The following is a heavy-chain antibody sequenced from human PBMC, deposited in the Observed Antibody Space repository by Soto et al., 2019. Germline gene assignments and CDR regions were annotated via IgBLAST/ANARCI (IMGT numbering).Heavy chain of an antibody. CDR3: ARDNRWGDLWTVYYYGMDV. V-gene: IGHV4-59*01. CDR1: GGSISSYY. J-gene: IGHJ6*02. D-gene: IGHD3-3*01. Sequence: SETLSLTCTVSGGSISSYYWSWIRQPPGKGLEWIGYIYYSGSTNYNPSLKSRVTISVDTSKNQFSLKLSSVTAADTAVYYCARDNRWGDLWTVYYYGMDVWGQGTTVTVSS. CDR2: IYYSGST.